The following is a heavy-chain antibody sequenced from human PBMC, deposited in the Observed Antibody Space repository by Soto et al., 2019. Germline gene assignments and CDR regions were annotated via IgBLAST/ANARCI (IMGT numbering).Heavy chain of an antibody. CDR2: IKHSGST. CDR3: ARGVPFGHYSMAV. J-gene: IGHJ6*02. CDR1: DGSFTGFH. V-gene: IGHV4-34*01. D-gene: IGHD3-3*01. Sequence: QVQLQQWGAGLLKPSETLSLTCAVYDGSFTGFHWTWIRRPPGKGLEWIGEIKHSGSTNYNPSLTRRVIISVDTSQNQFSLKLNSVTAADTAVYYCARGVPFGHYSMAVWGQGTTVTVSS.